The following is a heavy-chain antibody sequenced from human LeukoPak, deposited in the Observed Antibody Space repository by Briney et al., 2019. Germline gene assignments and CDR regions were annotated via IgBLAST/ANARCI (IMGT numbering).Heavy chain of an antibody. D-gene: IGHD2-21*01. V-gene: IGHV3-7*05. CDR2: IKQGGKEK. CDR3: VRDSRDWY. CDR1: GLTFSSYW. J-gene: IGHJ4*02. Sequence: GGSLRLSCEASGLTFSSYWMSWVRQAPGKGLEWVANIKQGGKEKYYVDSVKGRFTISRDNARNSLYLQMNSLRAEDSAVYYCVRDSRDWYWGQGTLVTVSS.